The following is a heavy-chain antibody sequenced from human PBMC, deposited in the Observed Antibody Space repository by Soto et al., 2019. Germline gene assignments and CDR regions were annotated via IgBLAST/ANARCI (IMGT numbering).Heavy chain of an antibody. CDR2: ISYDGSNK. CDR3: ARVFEDGYRDQQLQH. D-gene: IGHD5-12*01. CDR1: GFTFGSYT. V-gene: IGHV3-30-3*01. J-gene: IGHJ1*01. Sequence: PXGSLRVSVAASGFTFGSYTMHWVRQAPGKGLEWVAVISYDGSNKYYADSVKGRFTISRDNSKNTLYLQMNSLRAEDTAVYYCARVFEDGYRDQQLQHWGHGTLVTVPS.